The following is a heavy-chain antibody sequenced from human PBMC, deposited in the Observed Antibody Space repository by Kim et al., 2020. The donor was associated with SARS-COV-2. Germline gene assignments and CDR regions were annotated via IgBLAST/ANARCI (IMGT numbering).Heavy chain of an antibody. Sequence: SETLSLTCTVSGGSISSGGYYWSWIRQHPGKRLEWIGYIYYSGSTYYNPSLKSRVTISVDTSKNQFSLKLSSVTAADTAVYYCARQDYDILTGPTYYFDYWGQGTLVTVSS. J-gene: IGHJ4*02. V-gene: IGHV4-31*03. CDR3: ARQDYDILTGPTYYFDY. D-gene: IGHD3-9*01. CDR2: IYYSGST. CDR1: GGSISSGGYY.